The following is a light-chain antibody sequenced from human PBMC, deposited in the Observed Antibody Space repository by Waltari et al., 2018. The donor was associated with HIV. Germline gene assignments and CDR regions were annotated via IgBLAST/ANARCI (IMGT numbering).Light chain of an antibody. V-gene: IGLV2-14*01. CDR3: SSYTSSDTVV. J-gene: IGLJ2*01. CDR2: EVS. CDR1: SSAVGGYNA. Sequence: QSALTQPASVSGSPGQSISIPCTGTSSAVGGYNAVSWYQQHPAKAPKLVILEVSNRPSGVSNRFSGSKSGNRASLTISGLQAEDEAYYYCSSYTSSDTVVFGGGTKVTVL.